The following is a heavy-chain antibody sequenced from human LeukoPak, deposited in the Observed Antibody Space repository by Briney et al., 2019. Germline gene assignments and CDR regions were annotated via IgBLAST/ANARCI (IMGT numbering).Heavy chain of an antibody. CDR3: ARDRGMLAAAFDT. CDR1: GFTFSSYS. J-gene: IGHJ3*02. Sequence: PGGSLRLSCAASGFTFSSYSMNWVRRAPGKGLEWVSSISSSSSYIYYADSVKGRFTISRDNAKNSLYLQMNSLRAEDTAVYYCARDRGMLAAAFDTWGQGTMVTVSS. D-gene: IGHD6-13*01. CDR2: ISSSSSYI. V-gene: IGHV3-21*01.